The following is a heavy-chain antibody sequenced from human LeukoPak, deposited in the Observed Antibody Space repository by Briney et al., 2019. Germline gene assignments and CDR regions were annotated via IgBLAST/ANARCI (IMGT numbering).Heavy chain of an antibody. Sequence: GGSLRLSCEASQFTFSSFAMSWIRQAPGTGLEWVSTLSGSGTATYYADSVKGRFTTSRDNSKDTLYLQIDNLRADGTAVYYCAKHLGSHAFLFYYMDVWGTGTSVIVSS. CDR3: AKHLGSHAFLFYYMDV. CDR2: LSGSGTAT. V-gene: IGHV3-23*01. D-gene: IGHD2-2*01. CDR1: QFTFSSFA. J-gene: IGHJ6*03.